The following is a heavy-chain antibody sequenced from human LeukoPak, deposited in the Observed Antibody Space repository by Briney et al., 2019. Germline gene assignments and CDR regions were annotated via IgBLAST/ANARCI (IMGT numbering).Heavy chain of an antibody. CDR2: IRNKAYGVTT. J-gene: IGHJ4*02. CDR1: GFTFGDYA. CDR3: TRDTGYYDSSGSYYTQPNDY. V-gene: IGHV3-49*04. D-gene: IGHD3-22*01. Sequence: GSLRLSCTASGFTFGDYAMSWVRQAPGKGLGWVGFIRNKAYGVTTEYAASVKGRFTISRDDSKSIAYLQMNSLKTEDTAVYYCTRDTGYYDSSGSYYTQPNDYWGQGSLVTVSS.